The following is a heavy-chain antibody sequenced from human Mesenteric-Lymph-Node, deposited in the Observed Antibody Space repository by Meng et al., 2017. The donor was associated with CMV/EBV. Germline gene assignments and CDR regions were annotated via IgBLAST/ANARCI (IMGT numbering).Heavy chain of an antibody. CDR3: ARLRRVVTTINYFDY. CDR1: GGAITGSDYF. CDR2: IYHSGST. V-gene: IGHV4-39*07. Sequence: SETLSLTCTVSGGAITGSDYFWGWIRQPPGKGLEWIGSIYHSGSTYYNPSLESRVTISIDTSKNQFSLKLTSVTAADTAVYYCARLRRVVTTINYFDYWGQGTLVTVSS. D-gene: IGHD5-12*01. J-gene: IGHJ4*02.